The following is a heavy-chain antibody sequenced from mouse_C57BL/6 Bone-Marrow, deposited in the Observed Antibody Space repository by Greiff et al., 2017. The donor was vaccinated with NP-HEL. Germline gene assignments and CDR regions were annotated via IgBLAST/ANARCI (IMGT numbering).Heavy chain of an antibody. CDR2: IYPGNSDT. CDR3: TRFYFQAWFAY. D-gene: IGHD2-1*01. J-gene: IGHJ3*01. Sequence: VQLQQSGAELARPGASVKMSCKTSGYTFTSYWMHWVKQRPGQGLEWIGAIYPGNSDTSYNQKFKGKAKLTAVTSASTAYMELSSLTNEDSAVYYCTRFYFQAWFAYWGQGTLVTVSA. V-gene: IGHV1-5*01. CDR1: GYTFTSYW.